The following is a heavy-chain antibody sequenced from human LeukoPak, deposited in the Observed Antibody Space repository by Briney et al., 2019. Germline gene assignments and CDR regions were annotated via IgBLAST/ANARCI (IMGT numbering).Heavy chain of an antibody. CDR2: IYHSGST. CDR3: ARERTTMIGERFYYYGMDV. CDR1: GGSISSGGYS. D-gene: IGHD3-22*01. Sequence: SQTLSLTCAVSGGSISSGGYSWSWIRQPPGKGLEWIGYIYHSGSTYYNPSLKSRVTISVDRSKNQFSLKLSSVTAADTAVYYCARERTTMIGERFYYYGMDVWGQGTTVTVSS. V-gene: IGHV4-30-2*01. J-gene: IGHJ6*02.